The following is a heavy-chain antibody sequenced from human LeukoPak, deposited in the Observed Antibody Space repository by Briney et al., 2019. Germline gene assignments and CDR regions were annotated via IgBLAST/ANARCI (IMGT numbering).Heavy chain of an antibody. Sequence: SETLSLTCTVSGGSISSSSYYWGWIRQPPGKGLEWIGSIYYSGSTYYNPSLKSRVTMSVDTSKNQFSLKLSSVTAADTAVYYCAREMTVGVQLWLNFDYWGQGTLVTVSS. CDR1: GGSISSSSYY. D-gene: IGHD5-18*01. CDR3: AREMTVGVQLWLNFDY. J-gene: IGHJ4*02. CDR2: IYYSGST. V-gene: IGHV4-39*07.